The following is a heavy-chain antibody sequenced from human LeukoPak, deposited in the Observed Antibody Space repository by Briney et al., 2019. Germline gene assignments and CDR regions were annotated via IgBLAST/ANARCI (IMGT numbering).Heavy chain of an antibody. V-gene: IGHV3-23*01. CDR2: ISGSGGST. J-gene: IGHJ4*02. D-gene: IGHD2-21*02. CDR1: GFTFSSYG. CDR3: ALYCGGDCRGSGREAGLFDY. Sequence: PGGSLRLSCAASGFTFSSYGMSWVRQAPGKGLEWVSAISGSGGSTYYADSVKGRFTISRDNSKNTLYLQMNSLRAEDTAVYYCALYCGGDCRGSGREAGLFDYWGQGTLVTVSS.